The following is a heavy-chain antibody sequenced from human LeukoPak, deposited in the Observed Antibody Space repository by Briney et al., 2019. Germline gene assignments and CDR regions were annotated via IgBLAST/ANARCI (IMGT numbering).Heavy chain of an antibody. D-gene: IGHD5-18*01. V-gene: IGHV4-59*11. CDR3: ATIKRGNIYGYFDF. CDR1: GGSMNSHY. Sequence: PSETLSLTCTVSGGSMNSHYWSWIRQPPGKGLEWIGYMLDTVTTKDNPSLKSRFILSADTSKNQFSLRLTSVTAADTAVYYCATIKRGNIYGYFDFWGQGILVTVSS. J-gene: IGHJ4*02. CDR2: MLDTVTT.